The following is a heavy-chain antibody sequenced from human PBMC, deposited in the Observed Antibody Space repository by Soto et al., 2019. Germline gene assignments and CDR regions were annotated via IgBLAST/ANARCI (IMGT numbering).Heavy chain of an antibody. CDR3: AREPRYGEFAFDY. CDR2: ISGNTVST. J-gene: IGHJ4*02. D-gene: IGHD4-17*01. Sequence: GGSLRLSCAASKFSFRDYAMTWVRQAPGKGLEWVSSISGNTVSTYYADSVKGRFTISRDNSKNTLYLQMNSPRAEDTAVYYWAREPRYGEFAFDYWGQGTQVSVSS. V-gene: IGHV3-23*01. CDR1: KFSFRDYA.